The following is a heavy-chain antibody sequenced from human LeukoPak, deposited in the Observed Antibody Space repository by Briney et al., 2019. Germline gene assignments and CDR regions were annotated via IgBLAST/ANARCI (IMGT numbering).Heavy chain of an antibody. V-gene: IGHV3-30*18. J-gene: IGHJ4*02. Sequence: PGGSLRLSCAASGFTFSTYGMHWVRQAPGKGLEWVAVIAYDGSDKFYADSVKGRFTISRDNPKNTLYLQMNSLRVEDTAVYYCAKDRLAGYSGYDYIDYWGQGTQVTVSS. CDR1: GFTFSTYG. CDR2: IAYDGSDK. D-gene: IGHD5-12*01. CDR3: AKDRLAGYSGYDYIDY.